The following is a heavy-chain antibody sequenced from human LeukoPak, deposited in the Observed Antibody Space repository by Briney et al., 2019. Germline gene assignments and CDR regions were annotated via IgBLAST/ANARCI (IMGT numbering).Heavy chain of an antibody. Sequence: SETLSLTCAVYGGSFSGYYWSWIRQPPGKGLEWIGYIYYSGSTNYNPSLKSRVTISVDTSKNQFSLKLSSVTAADTAVYYCARHFWSGIDYWGQGTLVTVSS. CDR2: IYYSGST. CDR1: GGSFSGYY. D-gene: IGHD3-3*01. J-gene: IGHJ4*02. V-gene: IGHV4-59*01. CDR3: ARHFWSGIDY.